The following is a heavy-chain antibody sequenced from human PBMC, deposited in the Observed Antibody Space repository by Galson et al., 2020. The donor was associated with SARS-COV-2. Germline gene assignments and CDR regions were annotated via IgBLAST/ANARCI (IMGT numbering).Heavy chain of an antibody. Sequence: TGGSLRLSCAASGFTFSSYGMHWVRQAPGKGLEWVADIWYDGSNKYYADSEMGRFTISRDNSKNTLYLQMNSLRAEDTAVYYCAREDYYGSGGYGVLDSWGQGTMVTVSS. CDR3: AREDYYGSGGYGVLDS. V-gene: IGHV3-33*01. CDR1: GFTFSSYG. CDR2: IWYDGSNK. J-gene: IGHJ3*02. D-gene: IGHD3-10*01.